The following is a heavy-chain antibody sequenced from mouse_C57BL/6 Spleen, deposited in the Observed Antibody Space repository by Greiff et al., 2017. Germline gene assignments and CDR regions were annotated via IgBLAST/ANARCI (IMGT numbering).Heavy chain of an antibody. CDR1: GYTFTSYW. J-gene: IGHJ2*01. Sequence: QVQLQQPGAELVRPGSSVKLSCKASGYTFTSYWMHWVKQRPIQGLEWIGNIDPSDSETHYNQKFKDKATLTVDKSSSTAYMQLSSLTSEDSAVYYCARGITTARLFDYWGQGTTLTVSS. CDR3: ARGITTARLFDY. CDR2: IDPSDSET. D-gene: IGHD1-2*01. V-gene: IGHV1-52*01.